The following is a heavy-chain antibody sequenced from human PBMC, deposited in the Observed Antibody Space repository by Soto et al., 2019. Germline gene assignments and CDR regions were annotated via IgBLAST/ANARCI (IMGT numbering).Heavy chain of an antibody. Sequence: SETLSLTCTVSGGSISSYYWSWIRQPPGKGLEWIGYIYYSGSTNYNPSLKSRVTISVDTSKNQFSLKLSSVTAADTAAYYCARAPDFWSGYSNWFDPWGQGTLVTVSS. CDR3: ARAPDFWSGYSNWFDP. V-gene: IGHV4-59*01. D-gene: IGHD3-3*01. CDR1: GGSISSYY. J-gene: IGHJ5*02. CDR2: IYYSGST.